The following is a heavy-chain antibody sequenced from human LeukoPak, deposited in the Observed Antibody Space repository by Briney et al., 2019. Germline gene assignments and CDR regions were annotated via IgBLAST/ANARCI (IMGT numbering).Heavy chain of an antibody. CDR3: ARDFYDGFALDY. J-gene: IGHJ4*02. V-gene: IGHV3-21*03. Sequence: PGGSLRPSCAASGFAFNTYSMNWVRQAPGKGLEWVSFIFSSSTYIYYTDSVKGRFTISRDNARNSLYLQMDNLRAEDTGVYYCARDFYDGFALDYWGQGTLVTVSS. CDR2: IFSSSTYI. CDR1: GFAFNTYS. D-gene: IGHD2/OR15-2a*01.